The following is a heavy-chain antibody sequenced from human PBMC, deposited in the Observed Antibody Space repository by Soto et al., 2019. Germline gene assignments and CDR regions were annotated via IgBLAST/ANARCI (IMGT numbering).Heavy chain of an antibody. V-gene: IGHV3-66*01. J-gene: IGHJ4*02. CDR3: ASRPPSRTYIGVFDY. D-gene: IGHD1-1*01. CDR2: LYGHGDT. Sequence: GRSLRLSCTVSGFPVNIHHVTWVRQATGKGLEWVSVLYGHGDTYYADSVKGRFTISRDNAKNSLYLQLNSLRVEDTAVYYCASRPPSRTYIGVFDYWGQGAQVTLSS. CDR1: GFPVNIHH.